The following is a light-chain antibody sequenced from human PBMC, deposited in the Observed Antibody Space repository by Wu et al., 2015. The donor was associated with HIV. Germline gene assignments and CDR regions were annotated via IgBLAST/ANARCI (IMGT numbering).Light chain of an antibody. CDR2: AAS. J-gene: IGKJ4*01. V-gene: IGKV1-17*01. Sequence: IQMTQSPSSLSVSVGDRVSITCRASQDIRNDLGWYQQKPRKAPKLLIYAASNLQSGVPSRFSGSGSGTEFTLTISRLQPDDFATYYCQQYNSRALTFGGGTKVEI. CDR3: QQYNSRALT. CDR1: QDIRND.